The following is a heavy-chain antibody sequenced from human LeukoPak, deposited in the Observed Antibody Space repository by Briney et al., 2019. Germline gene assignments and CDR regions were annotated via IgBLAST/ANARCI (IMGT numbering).Heavy chain of an antibody. J-gene: IGHJ3*02. V-gene: IGHV3-66*01. D-gene: IGHD1-26*01. Sequence: GGSLRLSCAASGFTVSSNYMSWVRQAPGKGLEWVSVIYSGGSTYYADSVKGRFTISRDNSKNTLYLQMNSLRAEDTAVYYCARDVRIVGATTPDAFDIWGQGTMVTVSS. CDR3: ARDVRIVGATTPDAFDI. CDR2: IYSGGST. CDR1: GFTVSSNY.